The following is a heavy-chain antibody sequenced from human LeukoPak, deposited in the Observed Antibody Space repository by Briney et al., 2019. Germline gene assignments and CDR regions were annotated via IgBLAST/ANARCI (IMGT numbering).Heavy chain of an antibody. CDR2: MYNDGDT. J-gene: IGHJ3*02. CDR3: AREGSDYGDYDAFDI. CDR1: GFSVSNNY. V-gene: IGHV3-53*01. D-gene: IGHD4-17*01. Sequence: GGSLRPSCAASGFSVSNNYMSWVRQAPGKGLEWVSIMYNDGDTYQRDSVKGRFTMSRDNSKNTLYLHMDSLRVEDTAMYFCAREGSDYGDYDAFDIWGRGTMVIVSS.